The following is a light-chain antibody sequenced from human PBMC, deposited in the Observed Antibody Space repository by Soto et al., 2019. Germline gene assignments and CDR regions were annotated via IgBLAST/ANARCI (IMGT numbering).Light chain of an antibody. CDR1: QSVTSN. Sequence: EIVLTQSSATLSLSPGERATLSCRASQSVTSNALAWYQQKPGQAPRLLIYGVSSRATGIPDRFSGSGSGTDFTLTISSLEPEDFAVCYFQQRSKWPLTFGGGTKVEIK. CDR3: QQRSKWPLT. CDR2: GVS. V-gene: IGKV3-11*01. J-gene: IGKJ4*01.